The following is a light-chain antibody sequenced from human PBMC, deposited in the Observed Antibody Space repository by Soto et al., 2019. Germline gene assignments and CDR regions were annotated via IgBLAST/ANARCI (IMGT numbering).Light chain of an antibody. CDR3: SSYTTSSTLV. J-gene: IGLJ1*01. CDR2: EVS. CDR1: SSDVGGYNY. V-gene: IGLV2-14*01. Sequence: QSALTQPASVSGSPGQPITISCTGTSSDVGGYNYVSWHQQHTGKAPKLMIYEVSNRPAGVSNRFSGSKSGNTASLTISGLQAEDEADYYCSSYTTSSTLVFGTGTKVTVL.